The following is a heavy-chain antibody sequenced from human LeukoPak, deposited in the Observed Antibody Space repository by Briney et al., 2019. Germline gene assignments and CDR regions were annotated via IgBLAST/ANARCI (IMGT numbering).Heavy chain of an antibody. CDR3: ARGDDFSGDH. V-gene: IGHV3-7*04. CDR1: GFTFSNFW. D-gene: IGHD1-1*01. CDR2: IHTEGNEK. Sequence: QSGGSLRLSCAVSGFTFSNFWMSWVRQAPGRGLEWVANIHTEGNEKYHVEFVKGRFTISRDNTKNLLFLQMNGLRADDTAVYYCARGDDFSGDHWGQGTLVTVSS. J-gene: IGHJ4*02.